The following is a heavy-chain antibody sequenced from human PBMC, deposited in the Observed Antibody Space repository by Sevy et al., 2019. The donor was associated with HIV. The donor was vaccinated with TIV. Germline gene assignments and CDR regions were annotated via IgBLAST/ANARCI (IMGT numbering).Heavy chain of an antibody. CDR3: VRDRFYGGDSVTFAGDF. Sequence: ASVKVCCKASGYTFNSFYIHWVRQAPGQGLEWMGWINPYSGGTHYAQKFRGRVTLTRDTSISVAYMDLTSLRSNDTAVYYCVRDRFYGGDSVTFAGDFWGQGTLVTVSS. CDR2: INPYSGGT. D-gene: IGHD2-21*02. J-gene: IGHJ4*02. V-gene: IGHV1-2*02. CDR1: GYTFNSFY.